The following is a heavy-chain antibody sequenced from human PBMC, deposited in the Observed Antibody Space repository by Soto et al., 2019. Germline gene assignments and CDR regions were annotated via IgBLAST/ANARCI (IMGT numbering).Heavy chain of an antibody. CDR1: GYTFTSYA. CDR3: AREFVTTVWWFAP. D-gene: IGHD4-17*01. J-gene: IGHJ5*02. Sequence: ASVKVSCKASGYTFTSYAMHWVRQARGQRLEWMGWINAGNGNTKYSQKFQGRVTITRDTSASTAYMELSSLRSEDTAVYYCAREFVTTVWWFAPWGQGTLATSPQ. V-gene: IGHV1-3*01. CDR2: INAGNGNT.